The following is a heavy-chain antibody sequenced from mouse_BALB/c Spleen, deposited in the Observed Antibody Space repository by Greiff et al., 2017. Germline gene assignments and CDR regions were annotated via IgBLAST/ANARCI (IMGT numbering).Heavy chain of an antibody. CDR1: GYTFTDYA. CDR3: ARSPVVTSEGDYYAMDY. Sequence: QVQLQQSGAELVRPGVSVKISCKGSGYTFTDYAMHWVKQSHAKSLEWIGVISTYYGDASYNQKFKGKATMTVDKSSSTAYMELARLTSEDSAIYYCARSPVVTSEGDYYAMDYWGQGTSVTVSS. D-gene: IGHD1-1*01. J-gene: IGHJ4*01. V-gene: IGHV1S137*01. CDR2: ISTYYGDA.